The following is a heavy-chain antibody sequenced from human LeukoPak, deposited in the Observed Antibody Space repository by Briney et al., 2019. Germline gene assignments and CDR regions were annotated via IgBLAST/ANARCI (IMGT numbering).Heavy chain of an antibody. D-gene: IGHD6-19*01. CDR3: GKGSSTSGCPDY. Sequence: HPGGSLRLSCAASGFTFNSYGMHWVRQAPGKGLEWVAFIRYDGSIKHYADSAKGRFTISRDNSKNTLSLQMNSLRPEDTAVYYCGKGSSTSGCPDYWGQGTLVTVSS. J-gene: IGHJ4*02. V-gene: IGHV3-30*02. CDR1: GFTFNSYG. CDR2: IRYDGSIK.